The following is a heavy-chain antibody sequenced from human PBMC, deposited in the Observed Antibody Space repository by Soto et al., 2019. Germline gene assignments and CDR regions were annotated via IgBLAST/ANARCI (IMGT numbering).Heavy chain of an antibody. D-gene: IGHD6-13*01. CDR1: GGSISSSSYY. V-gene: IGHV4-39*01. CDR2: IYYSGST. Sequence: KPSETLSLTCTVSGGSISSSSYYWGWIRQPPGKGLEWIGSIYYSGSTYYNPSLKSRVTISVDTSKNQFSLKLSSVTAADTAVYYCARHFRTGRGSSRWNWFDLWGQRTLVTVSS. CDR3: ARHFRTGRGSSRWNWFDL. J-gene: IGHJ5*02.